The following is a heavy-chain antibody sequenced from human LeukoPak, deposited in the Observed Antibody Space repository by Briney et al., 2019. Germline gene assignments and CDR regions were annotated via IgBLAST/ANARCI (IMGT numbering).Heavy chain of an antibody. V-gene: IGHV1-2*06. CDR1: GYTFTGYY. Sequence: GASVKVSCKASGYTFTGYYMHWVRQAPGQGLEWMGRINPNSGGTNYAQKFQGRVTMTRDTSISTAYMELSSLRSEDTAVYYRATVRRLRYFDWLPDYWGQGTLVTVSS. CDR2: INPNSGGT. J-gene: IGHJ4*02. CDR3: ATVRRLRYFDWLPDY. D-gene: IGHD3-9*01.